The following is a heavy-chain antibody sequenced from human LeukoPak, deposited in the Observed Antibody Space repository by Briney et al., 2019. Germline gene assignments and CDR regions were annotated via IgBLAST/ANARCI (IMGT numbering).Heavy chain of an antibody. CDR1: GGSISSSSYY. D-gene: IGHD2-15*01. CDR3: ASPFLGYCSGGSCPKTYYYYGMDV. J-gene: IGHJ6*02. V-gene: IGHV4-39*01. CDR2: IYYSGST. Sequence: SETLSLTCTVSGGSISSSSYYWGWVRQPPGKGLEWIGSIYYSGSTYYNPSLKSRVTISVDTSKNQFSLKLSSVTAADTAVYYCASPFLGYCSGGSCPKTYYYYGMDVWGQGTTVTVSS.